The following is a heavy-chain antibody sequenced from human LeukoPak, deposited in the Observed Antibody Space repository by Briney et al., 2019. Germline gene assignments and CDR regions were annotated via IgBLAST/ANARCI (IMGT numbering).Heavy chain of an antibody. Sequence: PGGSLRLSCAASGFTFSNYWMSWVRQAPGKGLEWVANIKQEGSEKYHVDSVKGRFTISRDNAKNSLYLQMNSLRAEDTAVYFCARVSRGYYLDYWGQGTLVTVSS. V-gene: IGHV3-7*03. D-gene: IGHD3-22*01. CDR3: ARVSRGYYLDY. CDR1: GFTFSNYW. CDR2: IKQEGSEK. J-gene: IGHJ4*02.